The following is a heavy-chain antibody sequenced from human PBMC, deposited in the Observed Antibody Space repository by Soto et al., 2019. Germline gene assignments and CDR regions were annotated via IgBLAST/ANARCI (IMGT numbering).Heavy chain of an antibody. D-gene: IGHD3-10*01. J-gene: IGHJ5*02. Sequence: QVQLVQSGAEVKKPGSSVKVSCKASGGTFSSYAISWVRQAPGQGLEWMGGIIPIFGTANYAQKFQGRVTITAEEPTSTAYMELRSLRSEDRAVYYCESGEGGQSPGFNWFYPWGQGTLVNVSS. V-gene: IGHV1-69*01. CDR3: ESGEGGQSPGFNWFYP. CDR1: GGTFSSYA. CDR2: IIPIFGTA.